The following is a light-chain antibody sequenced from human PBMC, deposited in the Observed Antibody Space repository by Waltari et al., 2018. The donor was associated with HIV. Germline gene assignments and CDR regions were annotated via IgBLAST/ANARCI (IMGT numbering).Light chain of an antibody. Sequence: QSALTQPPSASGSPGQSVTISSTATSSDVGDYNFVSWYQYHPGKAPKRVIYEVNKRPSGVPDRFSGSKSGDTASLTVSGLQTEDEADYYCASYVGSNTWVFGGGTKLTVL. J-gene: IGLJ3*02. CDR2: EVN. CDR3: ASYVGSNTWV. CDR1: SSDVGDYNF. V-gene: IGLV2-8*01.